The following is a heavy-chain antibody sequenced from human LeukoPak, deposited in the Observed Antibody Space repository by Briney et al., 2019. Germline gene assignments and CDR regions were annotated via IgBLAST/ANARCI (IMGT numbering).Heavy chain of an antibody. Sequence: SETLSLTCTVSGGSISSGSSDYYWGWVRQPPGKGLEWIGSISYSWTTYYNPSLKSRVTISADTSNNQFSLKLTSLTAADTAVYYCARHRHSHHYDYWGQGTMVTVSS. CDR1: GGSISSGSSDYY. CDR3: ARHRHSHHYDY. J-gene: IGHJ4*02. D-gene: IGHD5-18*01. V-gene: IGHV4-39*01. CDR2: ISYSWTT.